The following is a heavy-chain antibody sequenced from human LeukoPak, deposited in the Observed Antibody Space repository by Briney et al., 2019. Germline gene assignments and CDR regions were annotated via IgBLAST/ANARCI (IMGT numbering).Heavy chain of an antibody. J-gene: IGHJ4*02. D-gene: IGHD3-10*01. CDR2: ILYDGINK. CDR3: ARAGSDSPPY. Sequence: VAVILYDGINKYYADSVKGRFTISRDNSKNTLYLQMNSLRAEDTAVYYCARAGSDSPPYWGQGTLVTVSS. V-gene: IGHV3-30-3*01.